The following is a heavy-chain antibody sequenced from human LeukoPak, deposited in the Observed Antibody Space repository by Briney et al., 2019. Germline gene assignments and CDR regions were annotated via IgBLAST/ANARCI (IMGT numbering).Heavy chain of an antibody. CDR2: ISGSGGST. CDR1: GFTFSSYA. Sequence: GGSLRHSCAASGFTFSSYAMSWVRQAPGKGLEWVSAISGSGGSTYYADSVKGRFTISRDNSKNTLYLQMNSLRAEDTAVYYCAKSRGMIVVAVPDAFDIWGQGTMVTVSS. CDR3: AKSRGMIVVAVPDAFDI. V-gene: IGHV3-23*01. D-gene: IGHD3-22*01. J-gene: IGHJ3*02.